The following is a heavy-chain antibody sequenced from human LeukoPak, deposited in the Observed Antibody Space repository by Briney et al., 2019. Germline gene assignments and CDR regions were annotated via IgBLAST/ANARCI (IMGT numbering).Heavy chain of an antibody. J-gene: IGHJ4*02. D-gene: IGHD6-13*01. CDR1: GFTFNSYG. CDR2: IWYDGSSK. V-gene: IGHV3-33*08. Sequence: GGSLRLSCAASGFTFNSYGMHWVRQAPGKGLEWVAVIWYDGSSKYYADSLKGRFTISRDNSKNTLYLQMNSLRAEDTAVYYCARDSLSWYYFDYWGQGTLVTVSS. CDR3: ARDSLSWYYFDY.